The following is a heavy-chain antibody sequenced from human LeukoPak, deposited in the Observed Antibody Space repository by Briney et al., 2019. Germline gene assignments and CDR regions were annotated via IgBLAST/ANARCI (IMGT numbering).Heavy chain of an antibody. CDR3: ARGGSYSSSWYIGDFDY. Sequence: PGGSLRLSCAASGFTLSTYWMSWVRQAPGKGLEWVANIKQDGSEKYYVDSVKGRFTISRDNAKNSLYLQMNSLRAEDTAVYYCARGGSYSSSWYIGDFDYWGQGTLVTVSS. V-gene: IGHV3-7*01. CDR1: GFTLSTYW. J-gene: IGHJ4*02. CDR2: IKQDGSEK. D-gene: IGHD6-13*01.